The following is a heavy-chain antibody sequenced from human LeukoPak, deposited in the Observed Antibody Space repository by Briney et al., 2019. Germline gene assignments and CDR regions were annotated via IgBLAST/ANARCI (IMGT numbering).Heavy chain of an antibody. CDR1: GGSISSSSYY. V-gene: IGHV4-39*01. CDR3: ARVRYCSSTSCYILTPDFDY. J-gene: IGHJ4*02. Sequence: SSETLSLTCTVSGGSISSSSYYWGWIRQPPGKGLEWIGSIYYSGSTYYNPSLKSRVTISVDTSKNQFSLKLSSVTAADTAVYYCARVRYCSSTSCYILTPDFDYWGQGTLVTVSS. CDR2: IYYSGST. D-gene: IGHD2-2*02.